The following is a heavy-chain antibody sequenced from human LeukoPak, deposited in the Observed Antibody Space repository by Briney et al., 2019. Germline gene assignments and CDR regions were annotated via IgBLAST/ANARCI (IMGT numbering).Heavy chain of an antibody. V-gene: IGHV3-23*01. CDR1: GFTFSSYA. CDR2: ISGSGGST. D-gene: IGHD3-22*01. J-gene: IGHJ4*02. CDR3: AKDFIYDSLDY. Sequence: KAGGSLRLSCAASGFTFSSYAMSWVRQAPGKGLEWVSAISGSGGSTYYADSVKGRFTISRDNSKNTLYLQMNSLRAEDTAVYHCAKDFIYDSLDYWGQGTLVTVSS.